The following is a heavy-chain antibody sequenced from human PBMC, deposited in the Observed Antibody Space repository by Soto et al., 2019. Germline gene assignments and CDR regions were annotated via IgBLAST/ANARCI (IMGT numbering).Heavy chain of an antibody. CDR1: GGSFSGYY. J-gene: IGHJ6*02. D-gene: IGHD3-3*01. CDR2: INHSGST. V-gene: IGHV4-34*01. CDR3: ERDRERVVRYYYYYYGMDV. Sequence: PSETLSLTCAVYGGSFSGYYWRWIRQPPGKGLDWIAEINHSGSTSYNPPLKSRFTISGDTSKNQFSLKLSSVTAADTAVYYCERDRERVVRYYYYYYGMDVWGQGTTVTVSS.